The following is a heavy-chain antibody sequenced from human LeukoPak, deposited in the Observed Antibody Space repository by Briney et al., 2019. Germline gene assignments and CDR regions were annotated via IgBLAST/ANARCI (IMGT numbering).Heavy chain of an antibody. CDR1: GFTFSDAW. CDR3: TTGRGDCCFDAFDV. V-gene: IGHV3-15*01. J-gene: IGHJ3*01. D-gene: IGHD2-21*02. CDR2: IKSKTDGGTT. Sequence: GGSVRLSCAASGFTFSDAWMSWVRQAPGKGLEWVGRIKSKTDGGTTDYAAPVKGRFTISRDDSKNTLYLQMNSLKTEDTAVYYCTTGRGDCCFDAFDVWGQGTMGTVSS.